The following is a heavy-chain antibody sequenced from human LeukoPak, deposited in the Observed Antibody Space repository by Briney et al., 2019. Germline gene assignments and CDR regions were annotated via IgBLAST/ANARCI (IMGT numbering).Heavy chain of an antibody. CDR3: ARGPYGDSIFDY. CDR1: GYTFTSYD. Sequence: GASVKVSCKASGYTFTSYDINWVRQATGQGLEWMGWMNPNSGDTGYAQKFRGRVTITRNTSISTAYMELSSLRSEDTAVYYCARGPYGDSIFDYWGQGTLVTVSS. V-gene: IGHV1-8*03. CDR2: MNPNSGDT. D-gene: IGHD4-17*01. J-gene: IGHJ4*02.